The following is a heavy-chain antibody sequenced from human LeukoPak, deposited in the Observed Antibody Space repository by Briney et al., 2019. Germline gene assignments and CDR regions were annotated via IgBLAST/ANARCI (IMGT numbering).Heavy chain of an antibody. CDR2: ISGSGGST. CDR3: AKALGGIVVVIAAD. D-gene: IGHD2-15*01. Sequence: PGGSLRLSCAASGFTFSSYAMSWVRQAPGKGVEGGSGISGSGGSTYYADSVKGRFTISRENSKKTLYLQMNSLRAEDTAIYYCAKALGGIVVVIAADWGQGTLVTVSS. V-gene: IGHV3-23*01. J-gene: IGHJ4*02. CDR1: GFTFSSYA.